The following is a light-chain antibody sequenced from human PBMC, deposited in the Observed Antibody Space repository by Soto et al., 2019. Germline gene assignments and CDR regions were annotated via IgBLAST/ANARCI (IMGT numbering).Light chain of an antibody. CDR1: SSDVGGYNY. CDR3: RSYTSSSTYV. V-gene: IGLV2-14*01. J-gene: IGLJ1*01. Sequence: QSVLTQPASVSGSPGPSITISCTGTSSDVGGYNYVSWYQQHPGKAPKLMIYDVSNRPSGVSNRFSGSKSGNTASLTISGLQAEDEADYYCRSYTSSSTYVFGTGTKLTVI. CDR2: DVS.